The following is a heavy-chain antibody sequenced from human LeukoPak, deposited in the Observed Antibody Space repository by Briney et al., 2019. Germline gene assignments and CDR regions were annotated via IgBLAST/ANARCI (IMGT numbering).Heavy chain of an antibody. J-gene: IGHJ4*02. Sequence: GGSLRLSCAASGFTFSSYTMTWFRQAPGKGPEWVSAMSGSGGSTYYADSVKGRFTISRDNSKNTLYLQMNSLRAEDTAVYCCAKGARGWPYYLEYWGQGTLVTVSS. CDR3: AKGARGWPYYLEY. CDR2: MSGSGGST. CDR1: GFTFSSYT. D-gene: IGHD6-19*01. V-gene: IGHV3-23*01.